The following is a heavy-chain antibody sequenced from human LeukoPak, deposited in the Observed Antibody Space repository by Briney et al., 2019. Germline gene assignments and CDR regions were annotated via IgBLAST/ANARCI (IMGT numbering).Heavy chain of an antibody. CDR3: ARLSIAARYFDY. CDR2: IYSGGST. Sequence: GGSLRLSCAASEFTVSSNYMSWVRQAPGKGLEWVSVIYSGGSTYYADSVKGRFTISRDNSKNTLYLQMNSLRAEDTAVYYCARLSIAARYFDYWGQGTLVTVSS. J-gene: IGHJ4*02. V-gene: IGHV3-53*01. D-gene: IGHD6-6*01. CDR1: EFTVSSNY.